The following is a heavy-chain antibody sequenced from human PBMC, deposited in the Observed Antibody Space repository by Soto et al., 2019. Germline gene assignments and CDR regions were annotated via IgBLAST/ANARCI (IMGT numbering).Heavy chain of an antibody. CDR2: INAGNGNT. J-gene: IGHJ5*02. CDR3: ARDRLRITILNWFDP. D-gene: IGHD3-9*01. Sequence: EASVKVSCKASGYTFTSNAMHWVRQAPRQRLEWMGWINAGNGNTKYSQKFQGRVTITRDTSASTAYMELSSLRSEDTAVYYCARDRLRITILNWFDPWGQGTLVTVSS. CDR1: GYTFTSNA. V-gene: IGHV1-3*01.